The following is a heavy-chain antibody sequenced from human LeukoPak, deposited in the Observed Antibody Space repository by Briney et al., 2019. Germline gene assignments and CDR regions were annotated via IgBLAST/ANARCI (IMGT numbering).Heavy chain of an antibody. J-gene: IGHJ6*03. Sequence: PGGSLRLSCAASGFTFDNYGINWVRQAPGEGLEWVSRIHWNGGRTGYADSVKGRFTISRDNAKNSLYLQMNSLRAEDTAVYYCARVGSRSGSLSLIKRNYYYYYYMDVWGKGTTVTISS. D-gene: IGHD3-10*01. V-gene: IGHV3-20*04. CDR2: IHWNGGRT. CDR1: GFTFDNYG. CDR3: ARVGSRSGSLSLIKRNYYYYYYMDV.